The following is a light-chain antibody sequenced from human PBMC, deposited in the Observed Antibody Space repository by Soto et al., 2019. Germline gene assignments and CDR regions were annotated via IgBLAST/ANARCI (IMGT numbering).Light chain of an antibody. V-gene: IGKV1-5*03. CDR1: QTISSW. CDR3: QQYNSFIWT. Sequence: DIQMTQSPSTLSASVGDRVTIICPASQTISSWLAWYQQKGGQAPKLLISKASILDSGVPSRFSGSGSGTEFNLTISSLQPEDFATYYCQQYNSFIWTFGQGTKVDIK. J-gene: IGKJ1*01. CDR2: KAS.